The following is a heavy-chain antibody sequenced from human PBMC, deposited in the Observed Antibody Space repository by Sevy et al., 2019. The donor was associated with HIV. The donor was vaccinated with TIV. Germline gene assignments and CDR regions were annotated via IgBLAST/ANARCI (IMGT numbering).Heavy chain of an antibody. D-gene: IGHD5-18*01. Sequence: GGALRLSCAASGFTFSSYWMSWVRQAPGKGLEWVATMKQDGSEKYYVDSVKGRFTISRDNAKHSLYLQMNSVRAEDTAVYYCVREGLGGFSYSLDCWGQGTLVTVSS. CDR1: GFTFSSYW. CDR2: MKQDGSEK. CDR3: VREGLGGFSYSLDC. J-gene: IGHJ4*02. V-gene: IGHV3-7*01.